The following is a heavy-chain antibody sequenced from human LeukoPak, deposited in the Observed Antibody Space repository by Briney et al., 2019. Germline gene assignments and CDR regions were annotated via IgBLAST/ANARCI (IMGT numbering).Heavy chain of an antibody. J-gene: IGHJ5*02. V-gene: IGHV4-39*07. CDR1: GGSISSSSYY. CDR2: IYYSGST. Sequence: SETLSLTCTGSGGSISSSSYYWGWLRQPPGKGLEWIGSIYYSGSTYYNPSLKSRVTISVDTSKNQFSLKLSSVTAADTAVYYCARPGHYYGSGSEQNWFDPWGQGPLVSVPS. D-gene: IGHD3-10*01. CDR3: ARPGHYYGSGSEQNWFDP.